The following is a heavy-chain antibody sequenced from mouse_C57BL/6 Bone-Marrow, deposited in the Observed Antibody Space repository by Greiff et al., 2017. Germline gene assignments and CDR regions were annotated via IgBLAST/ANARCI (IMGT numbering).Heavy chain of an antibody. CDR1: GFSFTSYG. Sequence: VQLQQSGPGLVAPSPTLSIPCHVSGFSFTSYGVDWVRQSPGKGLEWLGVIWGVGSTNYNSALKSRLSISKDNSKSQVFLKINSLQTDDTAMYYVASLRRPFAYWGQGTLVTVSA. V-gene: IGHV2-6*01. CDR3: ASLRRPFAY. J-gene: IGHJ3*01. CDR2: IWGVGST.